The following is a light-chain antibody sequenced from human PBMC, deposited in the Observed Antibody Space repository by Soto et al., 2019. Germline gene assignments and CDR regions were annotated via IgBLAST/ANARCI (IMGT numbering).Light chain of an antibody. CDR1: YDISSS. Sequence: DIQLTQSPSFLSASVEDRVTISCRASYDISSSLAWYQQEPGKPPKLLIYDSSTLQTGVPSRFTGSVSWIKFTLPISGLQFVDFATYFCQQLSHYPYTFGQGNKLEI. J-gene: IGKJ2*01. V-gene: IGKV1-9*01. CDR3: QQLSHYPYT. CDR2: DSS.